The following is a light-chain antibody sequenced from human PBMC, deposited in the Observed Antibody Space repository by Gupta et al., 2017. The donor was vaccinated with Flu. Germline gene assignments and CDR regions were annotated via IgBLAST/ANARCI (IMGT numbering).Light chain of an antibody. Sequence: EIVLTQSPGTLSLSPGERATLSCRASQSINSNYLAWYQQKPGQAPRLLIYGASSRATGIPDRFGGSGSGTDFTLTISRLEPEDFTVYYCQQYVGSPRTFGQGSKVEIK. CDR1: QSINSNY. J-gene: IGKJ1*01. CDR2: GAS. V-gene: IGKV3-20*01. CDR3: QQYVGSPRT.